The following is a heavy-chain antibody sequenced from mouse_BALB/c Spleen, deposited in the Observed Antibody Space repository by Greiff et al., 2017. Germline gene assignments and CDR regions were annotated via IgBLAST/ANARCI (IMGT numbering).Heavy chain of an antibody. V-gene: IGHV1-87*01. Sequence: QVQLKESGAELARPGASVKLSCKASGYTFTSYWMQWVKQRPGQGLEWIGAIYPGDGDTRYTQKFKGKATLTADKSSSTAYMQLSSLASEDSAVYYCARSEVVATRGAMDYWGQGTSVTVSS. CDR1: GYTFTSYW. J-gene: IGHJ4*01. CDR2: IYPGDGDT. CDR3: ARSEVVATRGAMDY. D-gene: IGHD1-1*01.